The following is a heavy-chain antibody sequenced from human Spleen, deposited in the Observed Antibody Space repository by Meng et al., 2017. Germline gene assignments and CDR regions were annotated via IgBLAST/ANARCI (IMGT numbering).Heavy chain of an antibody. J-gene: IGHJ4*02. CDR3: TRDYQGY. Sequence: GGSLRLSCAASGFSVTNNYMSWVRQAPGKGLEWVSVIYSGGSTYYADSVKGRFTISTDNAKNSLYLQMNSLRVEDTAVYYCTRDYQGYWGQGTLVTVSS. CDR1: GFSVTNNY. CDR2: IYSGGST. V-gene: IGHV3-66*01.